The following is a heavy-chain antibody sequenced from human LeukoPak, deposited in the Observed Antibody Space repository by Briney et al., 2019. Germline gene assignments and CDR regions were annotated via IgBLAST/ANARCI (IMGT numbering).Heavy chain of an antibody. CDR3: AKSTLNYYDSSGHDAFDI. V-gene: IGHV3-33*03. D-gene: IGHD3-22*01. CDR2: IRYDGSNK. CDR1: GFTFSSYG. J-gene: IGHJ3*02. Sequence: QPGMSLRLSCAASGFTFSSYGMHWVRQATGKGVEWVVDIRYDGSNKLCTDSVKGRFTLSRDNHKNTLYLQMHSLRAEDTAIYHCAKSTLNYYDSSGHDAFDIWGQGTMVTVSS.